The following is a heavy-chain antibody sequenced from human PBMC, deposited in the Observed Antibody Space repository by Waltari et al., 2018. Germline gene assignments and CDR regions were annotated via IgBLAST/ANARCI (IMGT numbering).Heavy chain of an antibody. J-gene: IGHJ6*02. V-gene: IGHV4-4*07. D-gene: IGHD3-16*01. CDR2: IFTSGSP. CDR1: GRSISRYS. Sequence: QVQLQESGPGLVKASETLSLTCSVSGRSISRYSWIWVRKPAGKGLEWIGRIFTSGSPNYNPTLKSRVTMSLDTSNNQFSLSLSSVTAADTGVYYCARHRRLRNKFYYDIDVWGQGTTVSLSS. CDR3: ARHRRLRNKFYYDIDV.